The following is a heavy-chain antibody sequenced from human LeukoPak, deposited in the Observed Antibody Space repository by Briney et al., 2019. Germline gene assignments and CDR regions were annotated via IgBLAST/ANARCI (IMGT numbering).Heavy chain of an antibody. CDR2: IYYTGST. Sequence: KPSETLSLTCTVSGASITSHYWSWIRQSPGKGLEWIGYIYYTGSTRYNPSLQSRVSMSVDTSHNQFSLRLSSVTAADTAVYFCARERQKHSVSSNRAYYYYMDFWGTGTTVIVSS. D-gene: IGHD6-6*01. CDR1: GASITSHY. V-gene: IGHV4-59*11. J-gene: IGHJ6*03. CDR3: ARERQKHSVSSNRAYYYYMDF.